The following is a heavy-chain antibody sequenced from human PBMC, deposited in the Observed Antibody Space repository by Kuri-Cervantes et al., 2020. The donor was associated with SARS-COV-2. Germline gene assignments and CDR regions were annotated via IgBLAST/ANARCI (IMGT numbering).Heavy chain of an antibody. V-gene: IGHV3-64*04. J-gene: IGHJ4*02. CDR3: TKGMWELLPWGYYFDS. D-gene: IGHD1-26*01. CDR2: ISSNGAT. Sequence: GESLKISCSVSGFTFSSYAMHWVRQAPGKGLEYVSAISSNGATYYAGSVKGRFTISRDNSKNTLYLQMNSLRAEDTAVYYCTKGMWELLPWGYYFDSWGQGTLVTVSS. CDR1: GFTFSSYA.